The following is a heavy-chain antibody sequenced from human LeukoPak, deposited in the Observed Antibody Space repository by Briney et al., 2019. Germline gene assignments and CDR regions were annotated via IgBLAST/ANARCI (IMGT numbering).Heavy chain of an antibody. CDR1: GFTVTNNY. D-gene: IGHD4-17*01. Sequence: GGSLRLSCAASGFTVTNNYMSWVRQAPGKGLEWVSVIYSDGTTYYADSVKGRFTISRDNSKNTLYLQMNTLRAEDTAVYYCARETTAPHRHFDYWGQGALVTVSS. CDR2: IYSDGTT. CDR3: ARETTAPHRHFDY. J-gene: IGHJ4*02. V-gene: IGHV3-66*01.